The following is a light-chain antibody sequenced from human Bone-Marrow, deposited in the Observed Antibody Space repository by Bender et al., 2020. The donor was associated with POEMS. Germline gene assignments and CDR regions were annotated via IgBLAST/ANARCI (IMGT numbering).Light chain of an antibody. J-gene: IGLJ2*01. V-gene: IGLV2-14*03. CDR2: DVT. Sequence: QSVLTQPPSASGTPGQRVTISCSGGSSNIGAHAVNWYQQHPGKAPKLMIYDVTKGPSGVSNRFSASKSGDTASLTISGLLPEDEATYYCSSWSSANTLVFGGGTKLTVL. CDR1: SSNIGAHA. CDR3: SSWSSANTLV.